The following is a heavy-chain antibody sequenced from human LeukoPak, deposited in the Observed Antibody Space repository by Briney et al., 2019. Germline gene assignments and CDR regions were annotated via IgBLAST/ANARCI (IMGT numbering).Heavy chain of an antibody. J-gene: IGHJ4*02. CDR3: ARGEDYYGSGSYYDY. CDR2: IYENGGTT. CDR1: GFTFRSHA. D-gene: IGHD3-10*01. Sequence: GGSLRLSCVGSGFTFRSHAMSWVRQAPEKGLEFVSGIYENGGTTYYADSVKGRFSISRDNSKNTLYLQMNSLRAEDTAVYYCARGEDYYGSGSYYDYWGQGTLVTVSS. V-gene: IGHV3-23*01.